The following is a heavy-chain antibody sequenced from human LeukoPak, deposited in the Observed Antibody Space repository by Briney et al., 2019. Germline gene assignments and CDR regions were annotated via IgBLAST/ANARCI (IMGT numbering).Heavy chain of an antibody. CDR2: ISSSSSYI. CDR3: AKTGRYCSGGSCYPEYYFDY. V-gene: IGHV3-21*04. Sequence: GGSLRLSCAASGFTFSSYSMNWVRQAPGKGLEWVSSISSSSSYIYYADSVKGRFTISRDNAKNSLYLQMNSLRAEDTALYYCAKTGRYCSGGSCYPEYYFDYWGQGTLVTVSS. D-gene: IGHD2-15*01. CDR1: GFTFSSYS. J-gene: IGHJ4*02.